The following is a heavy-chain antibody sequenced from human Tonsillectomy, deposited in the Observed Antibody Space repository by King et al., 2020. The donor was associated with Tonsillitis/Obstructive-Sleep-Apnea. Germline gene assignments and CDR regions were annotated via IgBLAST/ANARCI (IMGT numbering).Heavy chain of an antibody. CDR1: GFTFSGSG. Sequence: VQLVESGGGLVQPGGSLKLSCAASGFTFSGSGIHWVRQASGKGLEWVGRIRSNANSFATAFAASVNGRFTISRDDSKNTAYLQMSSLKTEDTAVYYCTGLGENRKTVEAAFDIWGQGTRVTVSS. CDR3: TGLGENRKTVEAAFDI. J-gene: IGHJ3*02. CDR2: IRSNANSFAT. D-gene: IGHD2/OR15-2a*01. V-gene: IGHV3-73*01.